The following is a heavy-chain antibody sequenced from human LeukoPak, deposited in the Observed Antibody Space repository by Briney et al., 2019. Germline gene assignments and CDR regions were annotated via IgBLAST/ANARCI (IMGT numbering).Heavy chain of an antibody. CDR1: GYTFTSFA. V-gene: IGHV1-69*05. CDR3: ARESGSSTSFYIAQGWFDP. CDR2: IIPIFGTA. D-gene: IGHD2-2*01. J-gene: IGHJ5*02. Sequence: GASVKVSCKTSGYTFTSFAITWVRQAPGQGLEWMGGIIPIFGTANYAQKFQGRVTITTDESTSTAYMELSSLRSEDTAVYYCARESGSSTSFYIAQGWFDPWGQGTLVTVSS.